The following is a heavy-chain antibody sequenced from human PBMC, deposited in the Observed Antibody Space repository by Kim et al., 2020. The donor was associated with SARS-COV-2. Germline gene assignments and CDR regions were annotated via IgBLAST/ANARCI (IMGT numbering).Heavy chain of an antibody. V-gene: IGHV5-10-1*01. J-gene: IGHJ6*02. Sequence: GESLKISCKGSGYSFTSYWISWVRQMPGKGLEWMGRIDPSDSYTNYSPSFQGHVTISADKSISTAYLQWSSLKASDTAMYYCARLLRNWNDVGYYYYGMDVWGQGTTVTVSS. D-gene: IGHD1-1*01. CDR1: GYSFTSYW. CDR2: IDPSDSYT. CDR3: ARLLRNWNDVGYYYYGMDV.